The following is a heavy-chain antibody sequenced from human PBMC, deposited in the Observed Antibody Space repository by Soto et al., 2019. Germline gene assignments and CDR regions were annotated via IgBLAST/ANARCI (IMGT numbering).Heavy chain of an antibody. CDR3: AIDLSKCPVPAAITYYYYGMDV. J-gene: IGHJ6*02. Sequence: ASVKVSCKASGYTFTSYGISWVRQAPGQGLERMGWISAYNGNTNYAQKLQGRVTMTTDTSTSTAYMDLRSLRSDDSAVYYCAIDLSKCPVPAAITYYYYGMDVWGQGTTVTVSS. V-gene: IGHV1-18*01. CDR2: ISAYNGNT. D-gene: IGHD2-2*02. CDR1: GYTFTSYG.